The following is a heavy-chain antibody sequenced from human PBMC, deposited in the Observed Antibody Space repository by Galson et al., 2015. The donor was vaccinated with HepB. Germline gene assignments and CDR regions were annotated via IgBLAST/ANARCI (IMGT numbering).Heavy chain of an antibody. CDR2: VNPNSGNT. Sequence: SVKVSCKASGYTFSSYDINWVRQVNGQGLEWMGWVNPNSGNTGYTQKFQGRVTMTRNTSISTAYMELSSLRSEDTAVYYCAKSGTYRDFDYWGQGTLVTVSS. CDR3: AKSGTYRDFDY. V-gene: IGHV1-8*01. J-gene: IGHJ4*02. D-gene: IGHD1-26*01. CDR1: GYTFSSYD.